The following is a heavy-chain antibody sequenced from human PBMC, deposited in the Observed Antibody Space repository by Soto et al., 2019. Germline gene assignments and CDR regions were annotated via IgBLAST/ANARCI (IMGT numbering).Heavy chain of an antibody. J-gene: IGHJ4*02. CDR3: ARHDILTGYAYDY. V-gene: IGHV3-21*01. CDR2: ISSSSSYI. D-gene: IGHD3-9*01. Sequence: GGSLRLSCAASGFTFSSYSMNWVRQAPGKGLEWVSSISSSSSYIYYADSVKGRFTISRDNAKNSLYLQMNSLRAEDTAVYYCARHDILTGYAYDYWGQGALVTVSS. CDR1: GFTFSSYS.